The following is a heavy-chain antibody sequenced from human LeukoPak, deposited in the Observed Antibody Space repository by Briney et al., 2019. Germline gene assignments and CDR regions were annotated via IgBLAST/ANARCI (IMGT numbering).Heavy chain of an antibody. CDR3: ARRGHNYGRDS. J-gene: IGHJ4*02. Sequence: GGSLRLSCVASGFSFSDYYMTWIRQAPGKGLEWFSYISSSSSTIYYADSVGGRFTISRDNAKNSLFLQMNTLTVEATAVYYGARRGHNYGRDSWGQETPVTVSS. V-gene: IGHV3-11*04. D-gene: IGHD5-18*01. CDR1: GFSFSDYY. CDR2: ISSSSSTI.